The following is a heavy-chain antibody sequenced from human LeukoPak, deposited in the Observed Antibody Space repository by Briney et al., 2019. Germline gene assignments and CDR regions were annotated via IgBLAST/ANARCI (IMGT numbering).Heavy chain of an antibody. CDR1: GYSISSGYY. D-gene: IGHD3-3*01. Sequence: SETLSLTCTVSGYSISSGYYWGWIRQPPGKGLEWIGTIYYSGTTYYNPSLKSRVTISLDTSENQFSLKLSSVTAADTAVYYCARERPIFGVVLGFGPWGQGTLVTVSS. J-gene: IGHJ5*02. CDR3: ARERPIFGVVLGFGP. V-gene: IGHV4-38-2*02. CDR2: IYYSGTT.